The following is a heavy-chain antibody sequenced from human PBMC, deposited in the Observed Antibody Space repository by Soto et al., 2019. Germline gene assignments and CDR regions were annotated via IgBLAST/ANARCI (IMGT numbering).Heavy chain of an antibody. CDR2: IYWDGEK. CDR1: GFSLITTGAG. D-gene: IGHD3-10*01. J-gene: IGHJ3*02. CDR3: ARRQSIMIRGANAFDI. V-gene: IGHV2-5*02. Sequence: QITLKESGPTLVQPTQTLTLTCSFSGFSLITTGAGVGWIRQPPGKAPEWLALIYWDGEKRYSPALKSRLTITKDSSKNQVVLTMTNMDPVDTATYYCARRQSIMIRGANAFDIWGQETFLSVSS.